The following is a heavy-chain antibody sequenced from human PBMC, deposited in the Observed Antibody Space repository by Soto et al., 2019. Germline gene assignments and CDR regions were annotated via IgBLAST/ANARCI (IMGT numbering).Heavy chain of an antibody. D-gene: IGHD6-13*01. CDR3: ARSGGGYSSCWYVLDY. CDR1: GGTFSSYA. Sequence: QVQLVQSGAEVKKPGSSVKVSCKASGGTFSSYAISWVRQAPGQGLEWMGGIIPIFGTANYAQKFQGRVTITADESTSTAYMELSSLRSKDTAVYYCARSGGGYSSCWYVLDYWGQGTLVTVSS. CDR2: IIPIFGTA. V-gene: IGHV1-69*01. J-gene: IGHJ4*02.